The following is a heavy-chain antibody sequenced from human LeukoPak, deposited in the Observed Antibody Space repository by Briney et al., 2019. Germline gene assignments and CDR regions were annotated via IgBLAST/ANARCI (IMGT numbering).Heavy chain of an antibody. D-gene: IGHD3-22*01. V-gene: IGHV3-7*03. CDR2: IKQDGSKK. Sequence: GGSLRLSCAASGFTFSSYAMSWVRQAPGKGLEWVANIKQDGSKKNYVDSVKGRFTISRDNAKNSLYLQMNSLRAEDTAVYYCATPLDYYDSSGYHQGGDWGQGTLVTVSS. CDR3: ATPLDYYDSSGYHQGGD. CDR1: GFTFSSYA. J-gene: IGHJ4*02.